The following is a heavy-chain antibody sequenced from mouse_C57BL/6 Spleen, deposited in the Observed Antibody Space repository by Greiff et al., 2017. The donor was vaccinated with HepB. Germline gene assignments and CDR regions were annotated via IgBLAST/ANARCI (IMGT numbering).Heavy chain of an antibody. V-gene: IGHV1-69*01. CDR1: GYTFTSYW. CDR2: IDPSDSYT. Sequence: QVQLQQPGAELVMPGASVKLSCKASGYTFTSYWMHWVKQRPGQGLEWIGEIDPSDSYTNYNQKFKGKSTLTVDKSSSTAYMQLSSLTSEDSAVYYCARLGSCYGYAMDYWGQRTSVTVSS. D-gene: IGHD3-2*02. J-gene: IGHJ4*01. CDR3: ARLGSCYGYAMDY.